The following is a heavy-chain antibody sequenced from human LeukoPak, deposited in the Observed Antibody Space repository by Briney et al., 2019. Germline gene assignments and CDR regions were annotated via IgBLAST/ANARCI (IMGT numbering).Heavy chain of an antibody. CDR1: GGSISSYY. V-gene: IGHV4-59*01. Sequence: SETLSLTCTVSGGSISSYYWSWIRQPPGKGLEWIGYIYYSGSTNYNPSLKSRVTISVDTSKNQFSLRLTSVTAADTAVYYCVRTNPWDLTYYFDYWGQGTLVTVSS. CDR2: IYYSGST. CDR3: VRTNPWDLTYYFDY. D-gene: IGHD1-14*01. J-gene: IGHJ4*02.